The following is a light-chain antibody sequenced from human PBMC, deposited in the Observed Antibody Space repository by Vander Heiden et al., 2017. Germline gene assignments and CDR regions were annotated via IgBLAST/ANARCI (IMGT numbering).Light chain of an antibody. V-gene: IGLV2-14*03. CDR2: NVN. CDR1: SSDVGGYNY. Sequence: QSAPTQPASASGSPGQSITISCTGTSSDVGGYNYVSWYQQHPGKAPKLMIYNVNNRPSGVSNRFSGSKSGNTASLTISGLQAEDEADYYCSSYTSSSTYVFGTGTKVTVL. J-gene: IGLJ1*01. CDR3: SSYTSSSTYV.